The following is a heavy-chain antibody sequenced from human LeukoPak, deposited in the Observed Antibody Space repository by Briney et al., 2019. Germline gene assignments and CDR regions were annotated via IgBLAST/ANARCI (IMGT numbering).Heavy chain of an antibody. D-gene: IGHD2-15*01. J-gene: IGHJ6*02. CDR2: IGTAGDT. V-gene: IGHV3-13*01. CDR3: ARAGYCSGGSCYYSMYYGMDV. CDR1: GFTFSSYD. Sequence: GGSLRLSCAASGFTFSSYDMHWVRQATGKGLEWVSAIGTAGDTYYPGSVKGRFTISRENAKNSLYLQMNSLRAGDTAVYYCARAGYCSGGSCYYSMYYGMDVWGQGTTVTVSS.